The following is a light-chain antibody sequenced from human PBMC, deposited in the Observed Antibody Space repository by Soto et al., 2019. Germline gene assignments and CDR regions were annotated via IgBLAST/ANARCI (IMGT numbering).Light chain of an antibody. J-gene: IGLJ1*01. Sequence: QSVLTXPAPMSGSPGQSITISCTGTSSDVGGYNYVSWYQQHPGKAPKLMIYDVTYRPSWASNRFSGSKSGNTASLTIPGPQPEDGANYPSSPYTPTSTYVFGTGPKVPAL. V-gene: IGLV2-14*01. CDR2: DVT. CDR1: SSDVGGYNY. CDR3: SPYTPTSTYV.